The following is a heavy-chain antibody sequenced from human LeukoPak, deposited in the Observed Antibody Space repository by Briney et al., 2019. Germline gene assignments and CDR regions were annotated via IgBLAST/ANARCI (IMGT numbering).Heavy chain of an antibody. CDR1: GGSISSYY. D-gene: IGHD1-7*01. V-gene: IGHV4-59*01. CDR2: IYYSGST. CDR3: AREGHNWNYRSWFDP. J-gene: IGHJ5*02. Sequence: SETLSLTCTVSGGSISSYYWSWIRQPPGKGLEWIGHIYYSGSTNYNPSLKSRVTISVDTSKNQFSLKLSSVTAADTAVYYCAREGHNWNYRSWFDPWGQGTLVTVSS.